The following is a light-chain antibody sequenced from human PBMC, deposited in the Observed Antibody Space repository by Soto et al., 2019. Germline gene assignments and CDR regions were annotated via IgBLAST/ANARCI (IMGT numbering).Light chain of an antibody. Sequence: EMVLTQSPGTLSLSPGERATLSCRASQSVSSSYLAWYQQKPGQAPRLLIYGASTRATGIPDRFSGSGSGTDFTLTISRLEPEDLAVYYCQQYGSSLWSVGQGTKVEIK. V-gene: IGKV3-20*01. CDR1: QSVSSSY. CDR3: QQYGSSLWS. CDR2: GAS. J-gene: IGKJ1*01.